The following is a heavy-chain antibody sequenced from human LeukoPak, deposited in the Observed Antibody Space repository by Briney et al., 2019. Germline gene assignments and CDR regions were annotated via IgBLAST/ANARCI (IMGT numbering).Heavy chain of an antibody. V-gene: IGHV4-4*07. CDR1: GDSLSSYY. CDR3: ARAPIGSHVDY. Sequence: SETLSLTCTVSGDSLSSYYWSWIRQPAGKGLAWIGRISTSGGTNYNPSLTSRVTISVDKSKNHFSLKLISVTAADTAVYYCARAPIGSHVDYWGQGTLATVSS. D-gene: IGHD1-26*01. CDR2: ISTSGGT. J-gene: IGHJ4*02.